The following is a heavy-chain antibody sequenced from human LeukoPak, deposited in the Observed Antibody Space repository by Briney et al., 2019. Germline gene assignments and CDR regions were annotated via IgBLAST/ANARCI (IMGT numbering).Heavy chain of an antibody. Sequence: SVRVSCKASGGTFRSFAISWVRQAPGQGLEWMGGIIPIFRTANYAQKFQGRVTITADESTSTAYMELSSLRSEDTAVYYCARALRYYSDSSGYASDYWGQGTLVTVSS. CDR1: GGTFRSFA. CDR3: ARALRYYSDSSGYASDY. V-gene: IGHV1-69*01. CDR2: IIPIFRTA. J-gene: IGHJ4*02. D-gene: IGHD3-22*01.